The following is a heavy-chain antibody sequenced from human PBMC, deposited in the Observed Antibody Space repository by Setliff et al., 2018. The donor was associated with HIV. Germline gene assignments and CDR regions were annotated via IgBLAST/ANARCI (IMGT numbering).Heavy chain of an antibody. CDR1: GYTFTSYG. CDR3: AGGPPYFGSGSRPVAFDI. Sequence: GASVKVSCKASGYTFTSYGVSWVRQAPGHGLEWMGWISGYSGNTNYAQKLQGRVTMTTDTSTSTAYMELSSLRSDDTAVYYCAGGPPYFGSGSRPVAFDIWGQGTMVTVSS. CDR2: ISGYSGNT. J-gene: IGHJ3*02. D-gene: IGHD3-10*01. V-gene: IGHV1-18*01.